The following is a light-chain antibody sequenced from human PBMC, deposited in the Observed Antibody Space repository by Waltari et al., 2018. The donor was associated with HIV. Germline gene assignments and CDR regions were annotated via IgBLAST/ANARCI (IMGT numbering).Light chain of an antibody. J-gene: IGKJ5*01. CDR2: GAS. CDR3: QQYGNSPIT. Sequence: EIVLTQSPGTLSLSPGERATLSCRASQSVSRNHLAWYQQKPSQAPRVLIYGASSRATGTPDRFSGTGSGPDYTLIISRLEPEDFAVYHCQQYGNSPITFGQGTRLEIK. V-gene: IGKV3-20*01. CDR1: QSVSRNH.